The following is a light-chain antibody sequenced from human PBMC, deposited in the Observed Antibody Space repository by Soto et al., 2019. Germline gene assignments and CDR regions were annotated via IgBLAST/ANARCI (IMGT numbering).Light chain of an antibody. CDR3: HVWDRSSEHRGA. J-gene: IGLJ3*02. V-gene: IGLV3-21*02. CDR1: NIGGKS. CDR2: NDG. Sequence: SYELTQPPSVSVAPEQTARITCEKNNIGGKSVHWYQQRPGQAPGLVVYNDGDRPSGIPERFSGSNSGNTATLTISRVEVGDEGDYYCHVWDRSSEHRGAFGGGTKRTVL.